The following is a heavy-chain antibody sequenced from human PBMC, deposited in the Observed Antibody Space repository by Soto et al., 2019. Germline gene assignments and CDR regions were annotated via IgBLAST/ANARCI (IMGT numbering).Heavy chain of an antibody. J-gene: IGHJ4*02. CDR2: VSASGSST. Sequence: GGSLRLSYAASGFIFSSYAMSWVRQAPGRGLEWVSSVSASGSSTYYADSVKGRFTISRDNSKNTLYLQMNSLRVDDTALYYCAKGSPSYSAYGQYFDYWGQGTLVTVSS. D-gene: IGHD5-12*01. CDR3: AKGSPSYSAYGQYFDY. CDR1: GFIFSSYA. V-gene: IGHV3-23*01.